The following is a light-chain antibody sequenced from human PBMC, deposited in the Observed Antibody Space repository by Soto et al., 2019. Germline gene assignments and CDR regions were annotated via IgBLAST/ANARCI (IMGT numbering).Light chain of an antibody. Sequence: EIVLTQSPGTLSLSPGERATLSCRASQSVSSSYLAWYQQKPGQAPRLLIYGVSNRATGIPDRLSGSGSGTDFTLTISRLEPEDFAVYYCQQYGSSPLTFGGGTKVEIK. CDR3: QQYGSSPLT. CDR1: QSVSSSY. V-gene: IGKV3-20*01. J-gene: IGKJ4*01. CDR2: GVS.